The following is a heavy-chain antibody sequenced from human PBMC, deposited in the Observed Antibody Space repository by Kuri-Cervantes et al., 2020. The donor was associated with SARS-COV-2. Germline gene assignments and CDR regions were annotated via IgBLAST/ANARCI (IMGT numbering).Heavy chain of an antibody. V-gene: IGHV4-61*02. D-gene: IGHD2-15*01. J-gene: IGHJ6*03. CDR3: ARVSSVPAQLSYSRYYYIDV. CDR1: GGSISSGSYY. Sequence: SETLSLTCSVSGGSISSGSYYWTWIRQPAGEGLEYIGRIYTSGSTDHNSSLKSRVTISIDTSQSRFSLHLTSVTAADTAVYFCARVSSVPAQLSYSRYYYIDVWGKGTTVTVSS. CDR2: IYTSGST.